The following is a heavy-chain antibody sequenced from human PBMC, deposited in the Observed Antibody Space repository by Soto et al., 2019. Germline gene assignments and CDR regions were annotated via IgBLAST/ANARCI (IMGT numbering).Heavy chain of an antibody. V-gene: IGHV4-4*07. CDR3: ARVHSSSRDWFDP. J-gene: IGHJ5*02. CDR2: IYTSGST. D-gene: IGHD6-13*01. CDR1: GGSISRYY. Sequence: TSETLSLTCTVSGGSISRYYWSWIRQPAGKGLEWIGRIYTSGSTNYNPSLKSRVTMSVDTSKNQFSLKLSSVTAADTAVYYCARVHSSSRDWFDPWGQGTLVTVSS.